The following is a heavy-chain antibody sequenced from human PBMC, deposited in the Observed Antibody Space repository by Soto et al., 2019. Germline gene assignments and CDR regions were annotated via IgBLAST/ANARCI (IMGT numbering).Heavy chain of an antibody. J-gene: IGHJ4*02. CDR1: GYKFIDYW. Sequence: GESLNIYCQGPGYKFIDYWIGWVRHAPGKGLEGKGIIDPGDFDTRYSPSLQGKVTISADKSITATYLHWSSLKASDAAMYSCARGYGGEYYDSRNYYYNYWGQGTLVTVPS. V-gene: IGHV5-51*01. D-gene: IGHD3-22*01. CDR3: ARGYGGEYYDSRNYYYNY. CDR2: IDPGDFDT.